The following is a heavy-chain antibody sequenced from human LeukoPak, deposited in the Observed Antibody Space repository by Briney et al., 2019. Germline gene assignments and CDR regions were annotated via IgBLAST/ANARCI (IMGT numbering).Heavy chain of an antibody. CDR2: INPSGGST. CDR1: GYTFTSYY. D-gene: IGHD3-22*01. V-gene: IGHV1-46*01. J-gene: IGHJ4*02. Sequence: GASVKVSCKASGYTFTSYYMHWVRQAPGQGLEWMGIINPSGGSTSYAQKFQGRVTMTRDTSTSTVYMELSSLRSEDTAVYYCARVDYYDSSGPPYLDYWGQGTLVTVSS. CDR3: ARVDYYDSSGPPYLDY.